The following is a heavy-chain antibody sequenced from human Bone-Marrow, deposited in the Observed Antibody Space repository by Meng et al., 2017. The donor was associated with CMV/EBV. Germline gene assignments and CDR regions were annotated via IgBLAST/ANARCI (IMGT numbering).Heavy chain of an antibody. J-gene: IGHJ6*03. CDR1: GFTFSSYS. D-gene: IGHD2-15*01. CDR3: ARGGYCSGGSCYPNIPADYYSSY. CDR2: ISSSSSYI. Sequence: GESLKISCAASGFTFSSYSMNWVRQAPGKGLEWVSSISSSSSYIYYADSVKGRFTISRDNAKNSLYLQMNSLRAEDTAVYYCARGGYCSGGSCYPNIPADYYSSY. V-gene: IGHV3-21*01.